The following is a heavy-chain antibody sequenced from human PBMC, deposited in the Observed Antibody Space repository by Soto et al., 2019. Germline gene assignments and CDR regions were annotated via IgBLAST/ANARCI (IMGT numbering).Heavy chain of an antibody. CDR3: AKVMGGTVVVPAAMAFGD. Sequence: EVQLLESGGGLVQPRGSLRLSCAASGFTFSSYAMSWVRQAPGKGLEWVSAISGSGGSTYYADSVKGRFTISRDNSKNTLYLQMNSLRAEDTAVYYCAKVMGGTVVVPAAMAFGDWGQGTLVTVSS. J-gene: IGHJ4*02. CDR2: ISGSGGST. CDR1: GFTFSSYA. D-gene: IGHD2-2*01. V-gene: IGHV3-23*01.